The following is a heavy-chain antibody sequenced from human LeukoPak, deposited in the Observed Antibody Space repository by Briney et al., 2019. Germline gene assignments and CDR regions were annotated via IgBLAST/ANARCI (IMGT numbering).Heavy chain of an antibody. J-gene: IGHJ4*02. CDR2: ISAYNGNT. Sequence: ASVKVSCKASGYTFTSYGISWVQQAPGQGLEWMGWISAYNGNTNYAQKLQGRVTMTTDTSTSTAYMELRSLRSDDTAVYYCARDSSIGVDFDYWGQGTLVTVSS. CDR1: GYTFTSYG. V-gene: IGHV1-18*01. D-gene: IGHD3-3*01. CDR3: ARDSSIGVDFDY.